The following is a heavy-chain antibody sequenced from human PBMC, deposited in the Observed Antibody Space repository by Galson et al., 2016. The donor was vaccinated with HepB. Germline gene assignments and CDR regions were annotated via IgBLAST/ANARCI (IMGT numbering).Heavy chain of an antibody. CDR1: GYTLTELS. CDR2: FDPEDGET. V-gene: IGHV1-24*01. CDR3: ATGEQLERRPDMRTPLPHFDP. Sequence: SVKVSCKVSGYTLTELSMHWVRQAPGKGLEWMGGFDPEDGETIYAQKFQGRVTMTEDTSTDTAYMELSSLRAEDPAVYYCATGEQLERRPDMRTPLPHFDPWGQGTLVTVSS. J-gene: IGHJ5*02. D-gene: IGHD1-1*01.